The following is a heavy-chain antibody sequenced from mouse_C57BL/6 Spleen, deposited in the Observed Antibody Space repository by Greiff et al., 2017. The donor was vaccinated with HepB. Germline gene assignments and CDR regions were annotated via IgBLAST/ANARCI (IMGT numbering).Heavy chain of an antibody. V-gene: IGHV5-6*01. CDR2: ISSGGSYT. Sequence: EVKLVESGGDLVKPGGSLKLSCAASGFTFSSYGMSWVRQTPDKRLEWVATISSGGSYTYYPDNVKGRFTISIDNAKTTLYLQMRSLKSEDTAMYYYARHGYGSSYGYYFDYWGQGTTLTVSS. D-gene: IGHD1-1*01. J-gene: IGHJ2*01. CDR1: GFTFSSYG. CDR3: ARHGYGSSYGYYFDY.